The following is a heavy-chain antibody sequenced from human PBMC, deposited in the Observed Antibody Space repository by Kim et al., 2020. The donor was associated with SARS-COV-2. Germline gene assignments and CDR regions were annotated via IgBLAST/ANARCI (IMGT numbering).Heavy chain of an antibody. CDR2: INPDRAVT. Sequence: ASVKVSCKASGYSFTGYFIHWMRQAPGQTFEWMGWINPDRAVTNYAQQFQGRVTLTGDRATNTVYLEMGSLKSDDTAVYYCTKDPYDWWTYSWNGYF. CDR3: TKDPYDWWTYSWNGYF. D-gene: IGHD2-8*02. J-gene: IGHJ4*03. CDR1: GYSFTGYF. V-gene: IGHV1-2*02.